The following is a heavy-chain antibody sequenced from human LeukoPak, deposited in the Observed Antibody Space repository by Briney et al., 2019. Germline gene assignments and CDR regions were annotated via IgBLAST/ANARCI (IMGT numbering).Heavy chain of an antibody. Sequence: PEGSLRLSCAASGFTFSSYWMSWVRQAPGKGLEWVANIKQDGSEKYYVDSVKGRFTISRDNAKNSLYLQMNSLRAEDTAVYYCARDPWELLTLFDYWGQGTLVTVSS. CDR3: ARDPWELLTLFDY. CDR1: GFTFSSYW. V-gene: IGHV3-7*01. CDR2: IKQDGSEK. J-gene: IGHJ4*02. D-gene: IGHD1-26*01.